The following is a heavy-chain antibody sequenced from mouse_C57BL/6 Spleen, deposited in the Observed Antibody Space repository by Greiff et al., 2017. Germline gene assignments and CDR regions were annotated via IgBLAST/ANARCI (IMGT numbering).Heavy chain of an antibody. Sequence: EVKLVESGGGLVKPGGSLKLSCAASGFTFSSYAMSWVRQTPEKRLEWVATISDGGSYTYYPDNVKGRFTISRDNAKNNLYLQMSHLKSEDTAMYYCAREDYSNLYFDYWGQGTTLTVSS. J-gene: IGHJ2*01. CDR3: AREDYSNLYFDY. D-gene: IGHD2-5*01. CDR2: ISDGGSYT. V-gene: IGHV5-4*01. CDR1: GFTFSSYA.